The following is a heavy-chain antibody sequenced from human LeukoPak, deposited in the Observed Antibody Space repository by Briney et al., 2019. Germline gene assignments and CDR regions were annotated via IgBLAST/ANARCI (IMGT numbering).Heavy chain of an antibody. Sequence: SGGSPRLSCAASGSTFSSYTMSWVRQAPGKGLEWVSTITTSDGNTYYADSVKGRFTVSRDNSKNTLFLQMNSLGAEDTAVYYCAKDGGLWVSAHWGDSWGRGTLVTVCS. CDR1: GSTFSSYT. J-gene: IGHJ4*02. CDR2: ITTSDGNT. D-gene: IGHD7-27*01. V-gene: IGHV3-23*01. CDR3: AKDGGLWVSAHWGDS.